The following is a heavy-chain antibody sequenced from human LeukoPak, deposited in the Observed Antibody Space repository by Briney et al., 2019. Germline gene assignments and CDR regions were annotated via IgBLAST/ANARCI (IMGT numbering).Heavy chain of an antibody. CDR2: IYATGNT. J-gene: IGHJ6*03. D-gene: IGHD3-10*01. Sequence: SGTLSLTCAVSGGSMSDHYRSWIRQTPGTTLEWIGYIYATGNTNYSPSLKGRVTISLDTSKNHFSLRLRSVTAADTALYYCARHFRKDYPDSGSSQYFHYIDVWGKGTTVTVSS. V-gene: IGHV4-4*09. CDR3: ARHFRKDYPDSGSSQYFHYIDV. CDR1: GGSMSDHY.